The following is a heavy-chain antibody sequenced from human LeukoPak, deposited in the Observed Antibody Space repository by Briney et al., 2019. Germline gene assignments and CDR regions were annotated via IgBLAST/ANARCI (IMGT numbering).Heavy chain of an antibody. CDR1: GYTFTSYG. Sequence: ASVKVSCKASGYTFTSYGISWVRQAPGQGLEWMGWISAYNGNTNYAQKLQGRVTMTTDTSTSTAYMELSRLRSDDTAVYYCARGPYYYGSGSTRYNWFDPWGQGTLVTVSS. V-gene: IGHV1-18*01. J-gene: IGHJ5*02. D-gene: IGHD3-10*01. CDR3: ARGPYYYGSGSTRYNWFDP. CDR2: ISAYNGNT.